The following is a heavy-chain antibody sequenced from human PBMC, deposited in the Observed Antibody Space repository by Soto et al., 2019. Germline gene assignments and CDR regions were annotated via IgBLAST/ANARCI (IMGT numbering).Heavy chain of an antibody. V-gene: IGHV3-30-3*01. CDR1: GFTFSSYA. CDR2: ISYDGSNK. Sequence: QVQLVESGGGVVQPGRSLRLSCAASGFTFSSYAMHWVRQAPGKGLEWVAVISYDGSNKYYADSVKGRFTISRDNSKNTLYLQMNSLRAEDTAVYYCAREGRDGYNYNDYWGQGTLVTVSS. J-gene: IGHJ4*02. D-gene: IGHD5-12*01. CDR3: AREGRDGYNYNDY.